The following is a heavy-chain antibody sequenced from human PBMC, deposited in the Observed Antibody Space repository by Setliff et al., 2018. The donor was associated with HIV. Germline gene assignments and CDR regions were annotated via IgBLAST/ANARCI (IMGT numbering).Heavy chain of an antibody. CDR3: ARPVGGMIFFDN. V-gene: IGHV3-74*01. Sequence: PGGSLRLSCAASGFTFSTSWMNWVRQAPGKGLVWVARINADGSSTSYADSVKGRFTISRDNAKNTVYLQMNSLRAEDTAVYYCARPVGGMIFFDNWGQGTLVTVSS. D-gene: IGHD6-19*01. CDR1: GFTFSTSW. J-gene: IGHJ4*02. CDR2: INADGSST.